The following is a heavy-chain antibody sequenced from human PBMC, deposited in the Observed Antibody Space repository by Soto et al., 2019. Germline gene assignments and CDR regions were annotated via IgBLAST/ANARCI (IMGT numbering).Heavy chain of an antibody. CDR2: ISYDGSNK. CDR1: GFTFSSYG. CDR3: AKDSGIYDFGDN. D-gene: IGHD4-17*01. V-gene: IGHV3-30*18. Sequence: QVQLVESGGGVVQPGRSLRLSCAASGFTFSSYGMHWVRQAPGKGLEWVAVISYDGSNKSYADSVKGRCTISRDNSKNTLYLQMNSLRAEDTAVYYCAKDSGIYDFGDNWCQGTLVTVSS. J-gene: IGHJ4*02.